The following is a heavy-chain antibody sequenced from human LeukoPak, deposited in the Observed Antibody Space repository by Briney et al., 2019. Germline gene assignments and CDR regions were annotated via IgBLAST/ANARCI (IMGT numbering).Heavy chain of an antibody. CDR2: MSSTGDII. D-gene: IGHD6-6*01. CDR3: ARDDGGRHTSSLDY. V-gene: IGHV3-48*03. J-gene: IGHJ4*02. Sequence: GGSLRLSCAASGFTFSTYEMHWVRQAPGKGLEWVSYMSSTGDIIYYADSVRGRFTISRDNAKNSLYLQMDSLRAEDTAVYYCARDDGGRHTSSLDYWGQGTLVAVSS. CDR1: GFTFSTYE.